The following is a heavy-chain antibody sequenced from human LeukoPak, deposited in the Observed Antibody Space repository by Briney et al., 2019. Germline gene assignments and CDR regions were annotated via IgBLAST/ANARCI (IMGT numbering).Heavy chain of an antibody. CDR3: ARVGKYSSSSFYYYYYMDV. Sequence: SVKVSCKASGGTFSSYAISWVRQAPGQGLEWMGGIIPIFGTANYAQKFQGRVTITADKSTSTAYMELSSLRSEDTAVYYCARVGKYSSSSFYYYYYMDVWGKGTTVTVSS. CDR2: IIPIFGTA. D-gene: IGHD6-13*01. CDR1: GGTFSSYA. J-gene: IGHJ6*03. V-gene: IGHV1-69*06.